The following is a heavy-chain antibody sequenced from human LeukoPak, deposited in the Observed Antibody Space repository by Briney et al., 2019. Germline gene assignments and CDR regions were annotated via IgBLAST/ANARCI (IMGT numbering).Heavy chain of an antibody. V-gene: IGHV3-21*06. CDR1: GFTFSTYH. Sequence: GGSLRLSCAASGFTFSTYHMNWVRQAPGKGLEWVSSITSGGDYTYYADSVKGRFTTSRDNAKISLSLQLSSLRAEDTAVYYCARGHYDILTASYKWTPDYWGQGTLVTVSS. D-gene: IGHD3-9*01. CDR2: ITSGGDYT. J-gene: IGHJ4*02. CDR3: ARGHYDILTASYKWTPDY.